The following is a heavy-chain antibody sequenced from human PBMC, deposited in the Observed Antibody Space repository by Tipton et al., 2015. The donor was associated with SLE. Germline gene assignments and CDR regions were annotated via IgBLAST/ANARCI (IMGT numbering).Heavy chain of an antibody. V-gene: IGHV4-38-2*02. CDR3: ARDCDWGPLGY. D-gene: IGHD2-21*01. J-gene: IGHJ4*02. CDR2: MYYSGYT. Sequence: TLSLTCAVSGPSINNAYYWGWIRQPPGKGLEWIGHMYYSGYTYYNPSLESRVTISVDTSKNHLSLKLSSVTAADTAVYYCARDCDWGPLGYWGQGTLVTVSS. CDR1: GPSINNAYY.